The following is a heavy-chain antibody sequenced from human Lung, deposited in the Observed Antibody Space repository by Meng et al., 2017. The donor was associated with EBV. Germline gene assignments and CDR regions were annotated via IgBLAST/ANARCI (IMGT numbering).Heavy chain of an antibody. D-gene: IGHD2-21*02. Sequence: VQLVQSGSELKKPGASVKVSCKASGYTFTSYAMNWVRQAPGQGLEWMGWINTNTGNPTYAQGFTGRFVFSLDISVNTAYLQINSLKAEDTAIYYCVRDVPDGDISLFDSWGQGTLVTVSS. CDR3: VRDVPDGDISLFDS. CDR1: GYTFTSYA. J-gene: IGHJ4*02. V-gene: IGHV7-4-1*02. CDR2: INTNTGNP.